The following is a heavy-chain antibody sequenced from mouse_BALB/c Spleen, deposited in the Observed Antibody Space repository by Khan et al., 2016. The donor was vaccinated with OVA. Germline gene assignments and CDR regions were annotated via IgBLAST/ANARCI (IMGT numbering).Heavy chain of an antibody. CDR1: GFTFSSYS. V-gene: IGHV5-6*01. J-gene: IGHJ3*01. Sequence: EVQVVESGGDLVKPGGSLKLSCAASGFTFSSYSMSWVRQTPDKRLEWVASISSGGDYTYYPDIVKGRFTISRDNAKNTLYLQMSSLESEDTAMYYCASHLTGSFAYWGQGTLVTVSA. CDR2: ISSGGDYT. D-gene: IGHD4-1*01. CDR3: ASHLTGSFAY.